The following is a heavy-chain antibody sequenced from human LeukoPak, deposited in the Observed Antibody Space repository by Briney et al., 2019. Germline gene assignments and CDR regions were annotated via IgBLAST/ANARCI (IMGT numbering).Heavy chain of an antibody. CDR3: ARPDTTMGSPFDY. J-gene: IGHJ4*02. CDR1: GYTFITYA. Sequence: GASVKVSCKASGYTFITYAMHWVRQAPGQGLEWMGWISAGNDNTKYSQKFQARVTITRDTSASTVFMELSSLRSEDTAVYYCARPDTTMGSPFDYWGQGTLVTVSS. CDR2: ISAGNDNT. D-gene: IGHD5-18*01. V-gene: IGHV1-3*01.